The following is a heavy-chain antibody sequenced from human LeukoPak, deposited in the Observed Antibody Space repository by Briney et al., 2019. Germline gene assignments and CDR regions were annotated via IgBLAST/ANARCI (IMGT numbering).Heavy chain of an antibody. J-gene: IGHJ6*02. V-gene: IGHV7-4-1*02. Sequence: ASVKVSYKASGYTFTSYAMNWVRQAPGQGLEWMGWINTNTGNPTYAQGFTGRFVFSLDTSVSTAYLQISSLKAEDTAVYYCARGPDSGWYQDYYYGMDVWGQGTTVTVSS. CDR3: ARGPDSGWYQDYYYGMDV. CDR1: GYTFTSYA. D-gene: IGHD6-19*01. CDR2: INTNTGNP.